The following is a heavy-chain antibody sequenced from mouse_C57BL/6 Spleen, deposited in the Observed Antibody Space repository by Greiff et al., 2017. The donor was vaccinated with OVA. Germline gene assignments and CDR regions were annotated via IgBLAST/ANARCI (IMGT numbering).Heavy chain of an antibody. CDR1: GYTFTEYT. CDR3: ARHEEGRQLRPNYYAMDY. Sequence: QVQLQQSGAELVKPGASVKLSCKASGYTFTEYTIHWVKQRSGQGLEWIGWFYPGSGSIKYNEKFKDKATLTADKSSSTVYMELSRLTSEDSAVYFCARHEEGRQLRPNYYAMDYWGQGTSVTVSS. J-gene: IGHJ4*01. D-gene: IGHD3-2*02. V-gene: IGHV1-62-2*01. CDR2: FYPGSGSI.